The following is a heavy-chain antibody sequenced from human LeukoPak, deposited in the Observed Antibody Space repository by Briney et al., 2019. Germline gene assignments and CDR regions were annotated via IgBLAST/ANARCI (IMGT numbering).Heavy chain of an antibody. J-gene: IGHJ3*01. D-gene: IGHD3-10*01. CDR2: IYSGGST. CDR3: ARDPDSTVSSGGPFDV. V-gene: IGHV3-66*02. CDR1: GFTVGNDY. Sequence: GGSLRLSCAASGFTVGNDYLSWVRQAPGKGLEWVSHIYSGGSTFYADSVKGRFTISRDNSNNTLFLQMNSLRTEDTAVYYCARDPDSTVSSGGPFDVWGQGTMVTVSS.